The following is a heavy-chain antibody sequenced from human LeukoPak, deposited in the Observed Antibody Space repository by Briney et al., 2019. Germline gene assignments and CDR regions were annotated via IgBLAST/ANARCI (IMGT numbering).Heavy chain of an antibody. V-gene: IGHV3-21*01. D-gene: IGHD4-11*01. CDR3: ARLDPKDYSLDY. Sequence: GGSLRLSCAASGFTFSSYSMNWVRQAPGKGLEWVSSIGSGSTFIYYADSLKGRFTISRDNARNSLCLQMNSLRAEDTAMYYCARLDPKDYSLDYWGQGTLVTVSS. J-gene: IGHJ4*02. CDR2: IGSGSTFI. CDR1: GFTFSSYS.